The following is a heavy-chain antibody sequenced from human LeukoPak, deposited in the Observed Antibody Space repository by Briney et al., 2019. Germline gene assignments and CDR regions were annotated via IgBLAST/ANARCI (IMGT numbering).Heavy chain of an antibody. V-gene: IGHV1-2*02. CDR3: ARDTTRDNWFDP. CDR2: INPNSGGT. J-gene: IGHJ5*02. CDR1: GYTFTGYY. D-gene: IGHD1-26*01. Sequence: GASVKVSCKASGYTFTGYYMHWVRQAPGQGLEWMGWINPNSGGTNYAQKFQGRVTMTRDTSISTAYMELSGLRSDDRAEYYCARDTTRDNWFDPWGQGTLVTVSS.